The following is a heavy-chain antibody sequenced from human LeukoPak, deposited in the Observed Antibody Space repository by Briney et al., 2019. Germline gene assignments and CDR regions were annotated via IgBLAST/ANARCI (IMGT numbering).Heavy chain of an antibody. D-gene: IGHD1-26*01. CDR2: IRADGVTT. J-gene: IGHJ1*01. CDR3: AKSGGYSGSYYSYFQH. CDR1: GFTFSNAW. V-gene: IGHV3-23*01. Sequence: PGGSLRLSCAASGFTFSNAWMSWVRQAPGKGLEWVSGIRADGVTTYYADSVKGRFTISRDNSKNTLYLQMNSLRAVDTAVYYCAKSGGYSGSYYSYFQHWGQGTLVTVSS.